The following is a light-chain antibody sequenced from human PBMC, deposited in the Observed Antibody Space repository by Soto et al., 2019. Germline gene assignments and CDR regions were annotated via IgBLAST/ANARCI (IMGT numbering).Light chain of an antibody. CDR1: QSVSSN. V-gene: IGKV3-15*01. J-gene: IGKJ1*01. Sequence: DIVMTQSPATLSVSPGERATLSCRASQSVSSNLAWYQQKRGQAPRLLMYGASTSATGIPVRFSGSGSGTEFTLIISSLQSEDFAAYYCHQYNDWPRTFGQGTKVEIK. CDR2: GAS. CDR3: HQYNDWPRT.